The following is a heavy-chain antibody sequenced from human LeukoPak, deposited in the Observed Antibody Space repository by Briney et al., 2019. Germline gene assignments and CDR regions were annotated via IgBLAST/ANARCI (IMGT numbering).Heavy chain of an antibody. V-gene: IGHV3-15*01. Sequence: GGSLRLSCAASGFTFSSYAMSWVRQAPGKGLEWVGRIKSKTDGGTTDYAAPVKGRFTISRDDSKNTLYLQMNSLKTEDTAVYYCTTDPYSSSWGPGDYWGQGTLVTVSS. CDR3: TTDPYSSSWGPGDY. CDR2: IKSKTDGGTT. CDR1: GFTFSSYA. D-gene: IGHD6-13*01. J-gene: IGHJ4*02.